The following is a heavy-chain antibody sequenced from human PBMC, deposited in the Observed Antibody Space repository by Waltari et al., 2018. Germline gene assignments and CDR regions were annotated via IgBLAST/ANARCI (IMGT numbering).Heavy chain of an antibody. CDR1: GGSISSSRYY. CDR3: ARRYSYEYWYFDL. D-gene: IGHD5-18*01. J-gene: IGHJ2*01. V-gene: IGHV4-39*01. Sequence: QLQLQESGPGLVKPSETLSLTCTVSGGSISSSRYYWGWIRQPPGKGLEWIGSIYYSGSTYYNPSLKSRVTISVDTSKNQFSLKLSSVTAADTAVYYCARRYSYEYWYFDLWGRGTLVTVSS. CDR2: IYYSGST.